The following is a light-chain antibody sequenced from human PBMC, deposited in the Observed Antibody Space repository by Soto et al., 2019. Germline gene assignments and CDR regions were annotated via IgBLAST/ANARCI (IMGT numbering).Light chain of an antibody. CDR2: WAS. CDR1: QSVLYSSTNKNY. V-gene: IGKV4-1*01. Sequence: DIVMTQSPASLAVSLGERATINCKTSQSVLYSSTNKNYLAWYQQKPGQPPKLLIYWASTRESGVPDRFSGSGSGTDFTLTISSLQAEDVAVYYCHQFYNTPRTFGQGTKLEIK. J-gene: IGKJ2*01. CDR3: HQFYNTPRT.